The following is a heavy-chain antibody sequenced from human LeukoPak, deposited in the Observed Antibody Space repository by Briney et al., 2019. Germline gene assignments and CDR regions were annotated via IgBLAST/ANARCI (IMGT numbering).Heavy chain of an antibody. CDR3: AKDNGYSGHFDY. J-gene: IGHJ4*02. CDR1: GFTFSTYW. Sequence: GGSLRLSCAASGFTFSTYWMHWVRQAPGKGLVWVSRISSDAITTDYADSVKGRFTVSRDNAKSTLFLQMNSLRAEDTAVYYCAKDNGYSGHFDYWGQGTLVTVSS. V-gene: IGHV3-74*01. CDR2: ISSDAITT. D-gene: IGHD5-12*01.